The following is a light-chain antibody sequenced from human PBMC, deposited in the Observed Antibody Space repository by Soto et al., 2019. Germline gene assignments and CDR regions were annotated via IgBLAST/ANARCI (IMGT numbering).Light chain of an antibody. Sequence: DIQMTQSPSSLSASVGDRVTITCRASQSISSYLNCYQQKPGKAPKLLIYAASSLQSGVPSRFSGSGSGTQFTLTISSLHPEDFATCYCQQSYSTPRTFGQGTKVDIK. CDR3: QQSYSTPRT. CDR2: AAS. V-gene: IGKV1-39*01. CDR1: QSISSY. J-gene: IGKJ1*01.